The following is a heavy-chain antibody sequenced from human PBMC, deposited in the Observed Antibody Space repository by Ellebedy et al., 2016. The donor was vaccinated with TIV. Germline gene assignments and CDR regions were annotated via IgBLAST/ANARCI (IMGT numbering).Heavy chain of an antibody. D-gene: IGHD5-12*01. Sequence: SLKISCVASGFAFDAYAMHWVRQAPGKGLEWVSYISWSSDMIGYADSVKGRFTISRDNAKKSLYLQMDSLRAEDTASYYCAKDVGYSGYDGIGYWGQGTLVTVSS. CDR2: ISWSSDMI. J-gene: IGHJ4*02. V-gene: IGHV3-9*01. CDR1: GFAFDAYA. CDR3: AKDVGYSGYDGIGY.